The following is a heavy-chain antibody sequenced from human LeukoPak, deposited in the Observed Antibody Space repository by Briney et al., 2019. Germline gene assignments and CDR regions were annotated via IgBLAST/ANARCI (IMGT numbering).Heavy chain of an antibody. D-gene: IGHD5-24*01. CDR1: GGSISSSSYY. J-gene: IGHJ4*02. Sequence: SETLSLTCTVSGGSISSSSYYWGWIRQPPGKGLEWIGSIYYSGSTYYNPSLKSRVTISVDTSKNQFSLKLSSVTAADTAVYYCASPYEMGAALLDYWGQGTLVTVSS. CDR3: ASPYEMGAALLDY. CDR2: IYYSGST. V-gene: IGHV4-39*01.